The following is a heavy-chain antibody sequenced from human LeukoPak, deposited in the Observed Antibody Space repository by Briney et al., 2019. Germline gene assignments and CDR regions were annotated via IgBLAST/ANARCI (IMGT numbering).Heavy chain of an antibody. D-gene: IGHD2-2*01. J-gene: IGHJ4*02. CDR1: GYTFTSYD. V-gene: IGHV1-8*01. Sequence: ASVKVSCKTSGYTFTSYDINWVRQAAGQGLEWLGWMKPNSGNTGYAQRFQGRVTMTRDTSISTAYMELSGLTSEDTAVYYCARLGYCSSNSCYGVDYWGQGTLVTVSS. CDR3: ARLGYCSSNSCYGVDY. CDR2: MKPNSGNT.